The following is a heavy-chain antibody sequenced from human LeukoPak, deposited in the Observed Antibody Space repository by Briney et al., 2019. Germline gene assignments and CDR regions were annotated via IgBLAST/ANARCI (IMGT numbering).Heavy chain of an antibody. Sequence: PGGSLRLSCAASGFTFSRYAMTWVRQAPGKGLEWVSGISGSGDSTYYADSVKGRFTISRDNSKNTLYLQMNSLRAEDTAIYYCAKDMAVGRIGAALPGDYWGQGTLVTVSS. D-gene: IGHD6-13*01. CDR3: AKDMAVGRIGAALPGDY. V-gene: IGHV3-23*01. J-gene: IGHJ4*02. CDR1: GFTFSRYA. CDR2: ISGSGDST.